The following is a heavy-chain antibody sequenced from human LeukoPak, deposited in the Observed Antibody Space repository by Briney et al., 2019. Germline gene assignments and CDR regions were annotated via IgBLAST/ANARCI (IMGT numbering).Heavy chain of an antibody. CDR3: VRRIAVAGEGYDY. J-gene: IGHJ4*02. Sequence: GESLKISCKGSGYSFTSYWIGWVRQMPGNGLGWMGIIYPGDSDTRYSPSFQGQVTISPDKSISTAYLQWSSLKASDTAMYYCVRRIAVAGEGYDYWGQGTLVSVSS. CDR2: IYPGDSDT. CDR1: GYSFTSYW. V-gene: IGHV5-51*01. D-gene: IGHD6-19*01.